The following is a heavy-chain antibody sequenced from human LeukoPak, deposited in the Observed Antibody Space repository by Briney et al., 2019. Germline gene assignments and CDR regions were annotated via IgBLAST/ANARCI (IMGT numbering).Heavy chain of an antibody. CDR3: ARVQSNLGCCSGGSCEHTFDY. Sequence: GRSLRLSCVASGFTFSSYAMHWVRQAPGKGLEWVAVISYHGSNKYYADSVKGRFTISRDNSKNTLYLQMNSLRAEDTAVYYCARVQSNLGCCSGGSCEHTFDYWGQGTLVTVSS. D-gene: IGHD2-15*01. V-gene: IGHV3-30-3*01. CDR1: GFTFSSYA. J-gene: IGHJ4*02. CDR2: ISYHGSNK.